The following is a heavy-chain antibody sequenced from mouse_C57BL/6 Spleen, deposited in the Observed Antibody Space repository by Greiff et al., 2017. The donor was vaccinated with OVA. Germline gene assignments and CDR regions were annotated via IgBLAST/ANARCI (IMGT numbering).Heavy chain of an antibody. CDR2: ISGGGGNT. D-gene: IGHD1-1*01. J-gene: IGHJ3*01. V-gene: IGHV5-9*01. CDR3: ARHQVYYYVSSWAY. Sequence: EVQGVESGGGLVKPGGSLKFSCAASGFTFSSYTMSWVRQTPEKRLEWVATISGGGGNTYYPDSVKGRFTISRDNAKNTMYLHMSSLRSEDTALYYCARHQVYYYVSSWAYWGQGTLVTVSA. CDR1: GFTFSSYT.